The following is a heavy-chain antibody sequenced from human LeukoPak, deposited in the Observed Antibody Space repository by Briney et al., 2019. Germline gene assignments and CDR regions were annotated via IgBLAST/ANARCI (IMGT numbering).Heavy chain of an antibody. Sequence: SETLSLTCTVSGGSISSHYWSWIRQPPGKGLEWIGYIYYSGSTNYNPSLKSRVTISVDTSKNQFSLKLSSVTAADTAVYYCAMTTVVTIDYYCMDVWGKGTTVTVSS. V-gene: IGHV4-59*11. D-gene: IGHD4-23*01. J-gene: IGHJ6*03. CDR1: GGSISSHY. CDR3: AMTTVVTIDYYCMDV. CDR2: IYYSGST.